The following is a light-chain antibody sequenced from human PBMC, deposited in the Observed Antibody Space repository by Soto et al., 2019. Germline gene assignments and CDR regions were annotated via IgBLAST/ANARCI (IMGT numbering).Light chain of an antibody. CDR1: QSVSSSY. V-gene: IGKV3-20*01. CDR3: QQYSDLPMT. CDR2: GAS. J-gene: IGKJ5*01. Sequence: DIVMTQSPGTLSVSPWERATLSCRASQSVSSSYLAWYQQKPGQAPRLLIYGASRRATGIPDRFSGSASGTDFTLTISRLEPEDFAVYFCQQYSDLPMTFGQGTRLEIK.